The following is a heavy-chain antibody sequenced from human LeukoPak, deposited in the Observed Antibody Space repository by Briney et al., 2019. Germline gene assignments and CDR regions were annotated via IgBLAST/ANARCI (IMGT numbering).Heavy chain of an antibody. V-gene: IGHV1-69*13. CDR3: ARASTNDILTGYFDY. Sequence: SVKVSCKSSVGTFRSYAISWVRQAPGQGLEWMGEIIPIFGTANYAQKFQGRVTITADESTSTAYMELSSLRSEDTAVYYCARASTNDILTGYFDYWGEGTLVTVSS. J-gene: IGHJ4*02. D-gene: IGHD3-9*01. CDR2: IIPIFGTA. CDR1: VGTFRSYA.